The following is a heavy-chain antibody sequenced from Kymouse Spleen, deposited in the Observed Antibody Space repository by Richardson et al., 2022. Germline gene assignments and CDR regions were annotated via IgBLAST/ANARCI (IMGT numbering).Heavy chain of an antibody. Sequence: EVQLVESGGGLVQPGGSLRLSCAASGFTFSSYDMHWVRQATGKGLEWVSAIGTAGDTYYPGSVKGRFTISRENAKNSLYLQMNSLRAGDTAVYYCARGGGYSSSSGHFDYWGQGTLVTVSS. J-gene: IGHJ4*02. CDR3: ARGGGYSSSSGHFDY. D-gene: IGHD6-6*01. V-gene: IGHV3-13*01. CDR1: GFTFSSYD. CDR2: IGTAGDT.